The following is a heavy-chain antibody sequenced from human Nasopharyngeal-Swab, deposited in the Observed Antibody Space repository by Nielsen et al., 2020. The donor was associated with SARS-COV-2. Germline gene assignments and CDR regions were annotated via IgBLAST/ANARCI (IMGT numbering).Heavy chain of an antibody. V-gene: IGHV4-34*01. CDR3: ARGGAGVVPSPVLGLGPYYSYYYMDV. CDR2: VSQGGGT. Sequence: WIRQPPGKGLEWIGEVSQGGGTNYNPSLKSRVTTSVATSKNQFSLKLSSVTAAETAVYYCARGGAGVVPSPVLGLGPYYSYYYMDVWGKGTTVTVSS. D-gene: IGHD2-2*01. J-gene: IGHJ6*03.